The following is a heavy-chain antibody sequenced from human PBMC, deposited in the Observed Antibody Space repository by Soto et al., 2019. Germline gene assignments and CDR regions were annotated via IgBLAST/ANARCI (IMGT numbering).Heavy chain of an antibody. D-gene: IGHD6-13*01. CDR2: ISGSGGST. CDR3: AKDSQGQQLIHRGIYFDY. Sequence: GGSLRLSCAASGFTFSSYAMSWVRQAPGKGLEWVSAISGSGGSTYYADSVKGRFTISRDNSKNTLYLQMNSLRAEDTAVYYCAKDSQGQQLIHRGIYFDYWGQGTLVTVSS. J-gene: IGHJ4*02. V-gene: IGHV3-23*01. CDR1: GFTFSSYA.